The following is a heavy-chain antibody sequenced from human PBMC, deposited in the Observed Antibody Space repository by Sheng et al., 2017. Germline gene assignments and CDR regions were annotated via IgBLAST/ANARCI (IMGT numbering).Heavy chain of an antibody. CDR3: ARGRSSYSRY. CDR1: GGSISSSTFY. Sequence: QLQLQESGPGLVKPSETLSLTCTVSGGSISSSTFYWGWIRQPPGKGLEWIGSIYYSGSTHYNPSLKSRVTISVDTSKNQFSLKLSSVTAADTAVYYCARGRSSYSRYWGQGTLVTVSS. CDR2: IYYSGST. J-gene: IGHJ4*02. D-gene: IGHD1-26*01. V-gene: IGHV4-39*07.